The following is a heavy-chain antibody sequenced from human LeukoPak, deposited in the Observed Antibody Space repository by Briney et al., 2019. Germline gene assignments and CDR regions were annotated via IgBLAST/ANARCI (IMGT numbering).Heavy chain of an antibody. CDR2: IYYSGST. CDR1: GGSISSSSYY. J-gene: IGHJ5*02. CDR3: ARHGVPVWSSSFGNWFDP. D-gene: IGHD6-13*01. V-gene: IGHV4-39*01. Sequence: PSETLSLTCTVSGGSISSSSYYWGWIRQPPGKGLEWIGSIYYSGSTYYNPSLKSRVTISVDTSKNQFSLKLSSVTAADTAVYYCARHGVPVWSSSFGNWFDPWGQGTLVTVSS.